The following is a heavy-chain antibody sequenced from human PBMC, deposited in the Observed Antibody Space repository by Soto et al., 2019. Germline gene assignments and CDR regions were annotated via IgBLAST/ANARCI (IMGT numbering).Heavy chain of an antibody. J-gene: IGHJ5*02. V-gene: IGHV3-33*01. CDR3: ARDEEP. CDR2: IWSDGSKK. Sequence: QVQLVESGGGVVQPGRSLRLSCAASGVTFSSYAIHWVRQAPGKGLEWVAVIWSDGSKKYYGDSVKGRFTISRDNSKNTLYLQMNSLKVEDTAVYYCARDEEPWGQGTLVIVSS. CDR1: GVTFSSYA.